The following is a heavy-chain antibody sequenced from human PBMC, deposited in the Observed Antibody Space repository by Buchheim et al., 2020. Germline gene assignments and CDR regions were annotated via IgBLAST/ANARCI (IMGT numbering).Heavy chain of an antibody. V-gene: IGHV1-69*01. D-gene: IGHD2-2*01. Sequence: QVQLVQSGAEVKKPGSSVKVSCKASGGTFSSYAISWVRQAPGQGLEWMGGIIPIFGTANYAQKFQGSVTITAEEPKSTAYMELSSLRSEDTAVYYCAREGAGHIVVVPELEMDVWGQGTT. CDR3: AREGAGHIVVVPELEMDV. CDR2: IIPIFGTA. J-gene: IGHJ6*02. CDR1: GGTFSSYA.